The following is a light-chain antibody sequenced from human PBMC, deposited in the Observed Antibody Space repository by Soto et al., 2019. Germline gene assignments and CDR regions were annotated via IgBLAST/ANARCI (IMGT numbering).Light chain of an antibody. CDR3: QQYNRWPFT. CDR1: QTLSSRH. J-gene: IGKJ3*01. V-gene: IGKV3-20*01. Sequence: IMLKQSPGTLSLTPGERATLSCRASQTLSSRHLAWYQQTPGQAPRLLIYGSSSRATDIPDRFSGSGSGIEFTLTVSSLQSGDFAVYYCQQYNRWPFTFGPGTKVGIK. CDR2: GSS.